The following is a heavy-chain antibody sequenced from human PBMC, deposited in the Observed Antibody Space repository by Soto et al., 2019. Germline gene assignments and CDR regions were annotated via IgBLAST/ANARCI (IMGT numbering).Heavy chain of an antibody. CDR2: IIPIFGTA. Sequence: SVKVSCKASGGTFSSYAISWVRQAPGQGLEWMGGIIPIFGTANYAQKFQGRVTITADESTSTAYMELSSLRSEDTAVYYCARDTLETSIAAAGTGWFDPWGQGTLVTVSS. J-gene: IGHJ5*02. D-gene: IGHD6-13*01. V-gene: IGHV1-69*13. CDR1: GGTFSSYA. CDR3: ARDTLETSIAAAGTGWFDP.